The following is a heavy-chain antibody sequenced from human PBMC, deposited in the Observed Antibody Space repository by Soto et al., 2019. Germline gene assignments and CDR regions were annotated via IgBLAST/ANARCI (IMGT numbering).Heavy chain of an antibody. V-gene: IGHV4-31*03. CDR2: IYYGGST. Sequence: SETLSLTCTVSGGSISSGGYYWSWIRQHPGKGLEWIGYIYYGGSTYYNPSLKSRATISGDTSKNQFSLKLSSVTAADTTVYYCARGGYYYENSGQNAYDYWGQGILVTVSS. D-gene: IGHD3-22*01. J-gene: IGHJ4*01. CDR1: GGSISSGGYY. CDR3: ARGGYYYENSGQNAYDY.